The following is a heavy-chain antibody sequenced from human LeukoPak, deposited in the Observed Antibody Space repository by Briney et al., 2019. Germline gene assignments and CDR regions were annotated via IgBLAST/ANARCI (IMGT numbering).Heavy chain of an antibody. Sequence: ASVKVPCRASGYTFTSYDINWVRQATGQGLEWMGWMNPNSGNTGYAQKFQGRVTITRNTSISTAYMELSSLRSEDTAVYYCARGQEYYYDSSGPNWFDPWGQGTLVTVSS. CDR2: MNPNSGNT. J-gene: IGHJ5*02. CDR3: ARGQEYYYDSSGPNWFDP. D-gene: IGHD3-22*01. CDR1: GYTFTSYD. V-gene: IGHV1-8*03.